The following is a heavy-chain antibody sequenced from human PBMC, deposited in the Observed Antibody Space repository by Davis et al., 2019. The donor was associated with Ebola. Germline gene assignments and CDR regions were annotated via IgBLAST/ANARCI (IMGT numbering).Heavy chain of an antibody. CDR2: IYPGDSDT. V-gene: IGHV5-51*01. CDR1: GYSFTSYW. J-gene: IGHJ4*02. CDR3: ARPAAAGRGYFDY. Sequence: KVSCKGSGYSFTSYWIGWVRQMPGKGLEWMGIIYPGDSDTRYSPSFQGQVTISADKSISTAYLQWSSLKASDTAMYYCARPAAAGRGYFDYWGQGTLVTVSS. D-gene: IGHD6-13*01.